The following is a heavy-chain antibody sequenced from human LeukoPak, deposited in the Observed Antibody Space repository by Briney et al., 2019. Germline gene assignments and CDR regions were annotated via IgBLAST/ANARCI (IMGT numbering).Heavy chain of an antibody. D-gene: IGHD2/OR15-2a*01. Sequence: GGSLRLSCAASGFMFSTYSMNWVRQAPGKGLEWVSYISSSSSTIYYADSVKGRFTISRDNAKNSLYLQINTLRAEDTAIYYCATYRQVLLPFESWGQGTLVTVSS. J-gene: IGHJ4*02. CDR3: ATYRQVLLPFES. CDR1: GFMFSTYS. V-gene: IGHV3-48*01. CDR2: ISSSSSTI.